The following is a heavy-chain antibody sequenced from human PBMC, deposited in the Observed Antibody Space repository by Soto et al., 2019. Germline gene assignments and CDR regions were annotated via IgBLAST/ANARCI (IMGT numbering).Heavy chain of an antibody. J-gene: IGHJ4*02. CDR2: IYNDGSKI. Sequence: GGSLRLSCVVPGSIFIGYGMHWVRQAPGKGLEWVAVIYNDGSKIYHADSVKGRFTISRDNAKNTLYLQMNSLRAEDTAVYYCVRTSLVVAAATREDYWGQGTLVTVSS. CDR3: VRTSLVVAAATREDY. V-gene: IGHV3-33*03. CDR1: GSIFIGYG. D-gene: IGHD2-15*01.